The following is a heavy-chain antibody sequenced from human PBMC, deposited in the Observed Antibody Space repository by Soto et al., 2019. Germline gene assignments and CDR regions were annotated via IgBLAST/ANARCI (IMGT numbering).Heavy chain of an antibody. CDR3: ARPHCSSSNCPNWFDP. Sequence: SETLSLTCTVSGGSISSSSYYWGWIRQPPGKGLEWIGSIYYSGSTYYNPSLKSRVTISVDTSKNQLFLKLSSVTAADTAVYYCARPHCSSSNCPNWFDPWGQGTLVTVSS. V-gene: IGHV4-39*01. D-gene: IGHD2-2*01. CDR1: GGSISSSSYY. CDR2: IYYSGST. J-gene: IGHJ5*02.